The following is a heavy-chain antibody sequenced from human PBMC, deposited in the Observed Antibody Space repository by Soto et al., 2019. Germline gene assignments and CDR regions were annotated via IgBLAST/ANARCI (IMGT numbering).Heavy chain of an antibody. D-gene: IGHD3-16*01. Sequence: QVQLVQSGAEVKNPGASVKVSCKASGYSFTRYGIGWARKAPGQGLEWMGWINAYNGNTNYAHNLKGRLTLTTDTPTTQAYMELTSLRSNDTAIYYCAMVDVYVTPSPQDVWGQGTTVTVSS. CDR1: GYSFTRYG. CDR3: AMVDVYVTPSPQDV. V-gene: IGHV1-18*01. CDR2: INAYNGNT. J-gene: IGHJ6*02.